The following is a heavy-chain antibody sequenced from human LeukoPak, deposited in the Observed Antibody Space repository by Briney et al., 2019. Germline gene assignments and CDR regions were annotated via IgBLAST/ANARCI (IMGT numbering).Heavy chain of an antibody. V-gene: IGHV3-23*01. J-gene: IGHJ4*02. CDR2: ITGSGGFT. Sequence: GGSLRLSCAASGFPFSTYAMNWVRQAPGKGLEWVSVITGSGGFTQYADSVKGRFTISRDNSKNTVYLQMNSLRAEDTAVYYCARESAPDYGSNFGNWGQGTLVTVSS. D-gene: IGHD4-23*01. CDR1: GFPFSTYA. CDR3: ARESAPDYGSNFGN.